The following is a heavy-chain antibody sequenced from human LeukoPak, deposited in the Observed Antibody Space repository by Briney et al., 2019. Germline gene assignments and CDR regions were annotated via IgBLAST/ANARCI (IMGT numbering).Heavy chain of an antibody. CDR2: ISYDGSNE. CDR1: GFTFSSYA. V-gene: IGHV3-30*04. J-gene: IGHJ4*02. D-gene: IGHD7-27*01. CDR3: ARVWGSADY. Sequence: GSLRLSCAASGFTFSSYAMHWVRQAPGKGLEWVAVISYDGSNEYYADSVKGRFTISRDNSKNTLYLQMNSLRAEDTAVYYCARVWGSADYWGQGTLVTVSS.